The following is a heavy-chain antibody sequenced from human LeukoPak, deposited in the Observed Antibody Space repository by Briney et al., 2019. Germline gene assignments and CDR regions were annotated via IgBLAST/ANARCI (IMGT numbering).Heavy chain of an antibody. CDR1: GGSISSGSYY. CDR2: IYTSGST. Sequence: SQTLSLTCTVSGGSISSGSYYWSWIRQPAGKGLEWIGRIYTSGSTNYNPSLKSRVTISVDTSKNQFSLKLGSVTAADTAVYYCARDVGATTNDYYYYYMDVWGKGTTVTISS. D-gene: IGHD1-26*01. V-gene: IGHV4-61*02. J-gene: IGHJ6*03. CDR3: ARDVGATTNDYYYYYMDV.